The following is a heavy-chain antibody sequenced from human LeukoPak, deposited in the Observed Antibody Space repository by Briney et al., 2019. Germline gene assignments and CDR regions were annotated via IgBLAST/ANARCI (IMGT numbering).Heavy chain of an antibody. D-gene: IGHD5-18*01. CDR2: IIPIFGTA. Sequence: GASVKVSCKASGGTFSSYAISWVRQAPGQGLEWMGGIIPIFGTANYAQKFQGRVTITADESTSTAYMELSSLRSEDTAVYYCAKVDTAMGDYWGQGTLVTVSS. CDR3: AKVDTAMGDY. V-gene: IGHV1-69*13. CDR1: GGTFSSYA. J-gene: IGHJ4*02.